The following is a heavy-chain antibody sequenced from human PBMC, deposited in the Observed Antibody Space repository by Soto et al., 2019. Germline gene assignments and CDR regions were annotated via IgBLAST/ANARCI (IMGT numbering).Heavy chain of an antibody. D-gene: IGHD3-3*01. Sequence: QVQLVESGGGVVQPGRSLRLSCAASGFTFSSYGMHWVRQAPGKGLEWVAVIWYDGSNKYYADSVKGRFTISRDNSKNTLYLQMNSLRAEDTAVYYCARRGTYYAFWSGYHPFDYWGQGTLVTVSS. CDR3: ARRGTYYAFWSGYHPFDY. CDR2: IWYDGSNK. V-gene: IGHV3-33*01. J-gene: IGHJ4*02. CDR1: GFTFSSYG.